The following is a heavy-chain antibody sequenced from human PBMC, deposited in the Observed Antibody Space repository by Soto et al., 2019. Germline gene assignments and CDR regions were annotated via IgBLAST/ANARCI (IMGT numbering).Heavy chain of an antibody. CDR2: IYNSGTT. CDR3: SRPYSHGDSAFDF. D-gene: IGHD4-17*01. J-gene: IGHJ3*01. V-gene: IGHV4-59*08. Sequence: SETLSLTCTVSGGSMNNYYWSWLRQTPGKGLEWIGYIYNSGTTNYNPSLKSRVTMSLDTSKNQVSLKLTSATAADTAVYYCSRPYSHGDSAFDFWGQGTLVTVS. CDR1: GGSMNNYY.